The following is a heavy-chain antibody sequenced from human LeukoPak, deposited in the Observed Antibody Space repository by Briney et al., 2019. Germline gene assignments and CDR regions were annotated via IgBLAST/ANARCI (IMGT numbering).Heavy chain of an antibody. J-gene: IGHJ4*02. CDR3: AKDVGLRYFDWLLL. V-gene: IGHV3-23*01. D-gene: IGHD3-9*01. Sequence: GGSLRLSCAASGFTFGSYAMSWVRQAPGKGLEWVSAISGSGGSTYYADSVKGRFTISRDNSKNTLYLQMNSLRAEDTAVYYCAKDVGLRYFDWLLLWGQGTLVTVSS. CDR2: ISGSGGST. CDR1: GFTFGSYA.